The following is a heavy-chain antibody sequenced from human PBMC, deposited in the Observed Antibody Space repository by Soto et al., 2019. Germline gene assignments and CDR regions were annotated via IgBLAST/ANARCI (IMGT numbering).Heavy chain of an antibody. V-gene: IGHV3-21*01. D-gene: IGHD6-19*01. J-gene: IGHJ4*02. CDR3: ASMDSGWWDY. CDR1: GFTFSSYS. CDR2: ISSSSSYI. Sequence: GGSLRLSCAASGFTFSSYSMNWVRQAPGKGLEWVSSISSSSSYIYYADSVKGRFTISRDNAKNSPYLQMNSLRAEDTAVYHCASMDSGWWDYWGQGTLVTVSS.